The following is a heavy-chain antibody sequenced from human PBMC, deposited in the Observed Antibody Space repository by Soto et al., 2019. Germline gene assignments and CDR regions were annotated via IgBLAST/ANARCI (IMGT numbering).Heavy chain of an antibody. CDR1: GGSFSGYY. J-gene: IGHJ6*02. Sequence: PSETLSLTCAFYGGSFSGYYWSLIRQPPGKGLEWIGEINHSGSTNYNPSLKSRVTISVDTSKNQFSLKLGSVTAADTAVYYCARGGDKSYSSSWYYYYGMDVWGQGTTVTVSS. CDR3: ARGGDKSYSSSWYYYYGMDV. CDR2: INHSGST. D-gene: IGHD6-13*01. V-gene: IGHV4-34*01.